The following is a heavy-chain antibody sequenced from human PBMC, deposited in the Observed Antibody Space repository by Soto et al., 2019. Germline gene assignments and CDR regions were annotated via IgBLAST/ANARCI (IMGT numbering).Heavy chain of an antibody. D-gene: IGHD3-22*01. V-gene: IGHV1-69*08. J-gene: IGHJ4*02. CDR1: GGTFSSYT. Sequence: QVQLVQSGAEVKKPGSSVKVSCKASGGTFSSYTISWVRQAPGQGLEWMGRIIPILGIANYAQKFQGRVTINADKSTSTAYMELSSLRSDDTAVYYCARDIYYYDSSGYLGLDYWGQGTLVTVSS. CDR3: ARDIYYYDSSGYLGLDY. CDR2: IIPILGIA.